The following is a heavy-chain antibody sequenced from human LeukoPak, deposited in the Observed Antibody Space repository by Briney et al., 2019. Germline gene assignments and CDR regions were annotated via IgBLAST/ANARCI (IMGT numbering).Heavy chain of an antibody. D-gene: IGHD3-10*01. CDR1: GFKFRFYS. CDR3: TRGNAEWFGEFAY. Sequence: GGSLRLSCAASGFKFRFYSMNWVRQSPGKGLEWVASISSSGDYLYYADSLKGRFTISRDNDKNSLYLQMTRLRAEDTAVYYCTRGNAEWFGEFAYWGQGTLVTVSS. J-gene: IGHJ4*02. V-gene: IGHV3-21*06. CDR2: ISSSGDYL.